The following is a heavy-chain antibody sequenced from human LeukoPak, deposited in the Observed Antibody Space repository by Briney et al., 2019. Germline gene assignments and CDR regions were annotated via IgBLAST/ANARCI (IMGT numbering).Heavy chain of an antibody. CDR3: ARESLRLKLSSGWSRYYYMDV. J-gene: IGHJ6*03. Sequence: PSETLSLTCTVSGYFISSGYYWGWIRQPPGKGLEWIGSIYHSGRTYYSPSLKSRVTISVDTSKNQFSLKLSSVTAADTAVYYCARESLRLKLSSGWSRYYYMDVWGKGTTVTVSS. CDR1: GYFISSGYY. CDR2: IYHSGRT. V-gene: IGHV4-38-2*02. D-gene: IGHD6-19*01.